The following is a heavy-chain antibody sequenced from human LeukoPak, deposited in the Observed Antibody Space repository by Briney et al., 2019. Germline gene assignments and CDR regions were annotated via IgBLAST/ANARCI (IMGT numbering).Heavy chain of an antibody. Sequence: SETLSLTCSVSGSSISTYYWSWIRHPPGKGLEWIGRISYSGSTNYNPSLKSRVTISVDTSKNQFSLRLSSVTAADTAVYYCARRGVEMLSVHPDNWFDTWGQGTLVTVSS. J-gene: IGHJ5*02. D-gene: IGHD3-16*01. CDR2: ISYSGST. CDR1: GSSISTYY. V-gene: IGHV4-59*08. CDR3: ARRGVEMLSVHPDNWFDT.